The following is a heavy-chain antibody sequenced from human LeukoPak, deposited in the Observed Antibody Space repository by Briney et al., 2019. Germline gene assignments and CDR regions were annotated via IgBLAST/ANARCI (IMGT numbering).Heavy chain of an antibody. Sequence: GGTLTLSCAASGFTFSSYNRNWVRQAPGKGLEWVSYINSSRSTIYNADSVKGRFTICRDNAKNSLYLQMNSLRAEDTAVYYCARDLRFLEWFDFDYWGQGTLVTVSS. CDR3: ARDLRFLEWFDFDY. CDR2: INSSRSTI. J-gene: IGHJ4*02. V-gene: IGHV3-48*04. CDR1: GFTFSSYN. D-gene: IGHD3-3*01.